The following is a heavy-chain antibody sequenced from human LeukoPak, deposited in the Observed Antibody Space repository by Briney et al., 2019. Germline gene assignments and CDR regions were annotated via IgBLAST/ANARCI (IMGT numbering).Heavy chain of an antibody. CDR1: GGSFSGYY. V-gene: IGHV4-34*01. Sequence: SETLSLTCAVYGGSFSGYYWNWIRQPPGKGLEWIGEINHSGGTNYNPSLKSRVTISVDTSKNQFSLKLSSVTAADTAVYYCARRPGTGTTLGYWGQGTLVTVSS. CDR3: ARRPGTGTTLGY. CDR2: INHSGGT. D-gene: IGHD1-1*01. J-gene: IGHJ4*02.